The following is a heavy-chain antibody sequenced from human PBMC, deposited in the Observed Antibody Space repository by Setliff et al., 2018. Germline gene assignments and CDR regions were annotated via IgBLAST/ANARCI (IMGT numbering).Heavy chain of an antibody. CDR1: GGSISSGGFY. V-gene: IGHV4-61*09. D-gene: IGHD3-10*01. Sequence: SETLSLTCSVSGGSISSGGFYWSWIRQSAGRGLEWIGHFHTGGDTDYNLSLKSRVTISLDSSKNQFPLRLCSVTAADAAVYFCAGESATIGEFPLYYFDKWGQGIPGTVS. CDR3: AGESATIGEFPLYYFDK. J-gene: IGHJ4*02. CDR2: FHTGGDT.